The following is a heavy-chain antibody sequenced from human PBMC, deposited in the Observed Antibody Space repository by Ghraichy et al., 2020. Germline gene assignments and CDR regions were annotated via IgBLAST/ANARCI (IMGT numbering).Heavy chain of an antibody. V-gene: IGHV4-34*01. CDR3: ARGRSWMVRVRGYYYYMDV. J-gene: IGHJ6*03. CDR2: INHSGST. D-gene: IGHD3-10*01. Sequence: SETLSLTCAVYGGSFSGYYWSWIRQPPGKGLEWIGEINHSGSTNYNPSLKSRVTISVDTSKNQFSLKLSSVTAADTAVYYWARGRSWMVRVRGYYYYMDVWGKGTTVTVSS. CDR1: GGSFSGYY.